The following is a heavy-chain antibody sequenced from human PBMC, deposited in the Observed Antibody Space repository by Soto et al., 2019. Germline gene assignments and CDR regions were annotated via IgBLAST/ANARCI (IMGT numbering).Heavy chain of an antibody. Sequence: EVQLVESGGALVQPGESLRLSCVGSGFNFRGYWMSWVRQAPGKGLEWVATMNEDGSEIYYVGSVKGRFAISRDNDENPRDLQMNLVSCEDAGVYFCVRGVGYDYAYWGQGTLVTVSS. V-gene: IGHV3-7*01. CDR3: VRGVGYDYAY. D-gene: IGHD5-12*01. CDR1: GFNFRGYW. CDR2: MNEDGSEI. J-gene: IGHJ4*02.